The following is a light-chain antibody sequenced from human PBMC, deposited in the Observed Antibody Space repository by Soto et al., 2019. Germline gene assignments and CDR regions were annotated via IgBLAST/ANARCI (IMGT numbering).Light chain of an antibody. CDR1: QSVSSSY. CDR2: GAS. J-gene: IGKJ2*01. V-gene: IGKV3-20*01. Sequence: EIVLTQSPGTLSLSPGERATLSCRASQSVSSSYLAWYQQKPGQAPRLLIYGASSRATGIPDRFSGSASGTDFTLTISRLEPEDFAVYYCQQYGSSSYTFGQGTKLEI. CDR3: QQYGSSSYT.